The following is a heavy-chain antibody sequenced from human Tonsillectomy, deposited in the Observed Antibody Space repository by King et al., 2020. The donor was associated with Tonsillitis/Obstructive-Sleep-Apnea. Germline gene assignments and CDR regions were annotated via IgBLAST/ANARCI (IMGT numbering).Heavy chain of an antibody. Sequence: QLQESGPGLVKPSETLSLTCTFSSDSIDSYYWSWIRQPPGKGLEWIGYIYYSGSTNYNASLKSRVTISIDTSRNQFSLRLSSVTAADTAVYYCARTVGYYYYMDVWGKGTTVTVSS. CDR2: IYYSGST. J-gene: IGHJ6*03. V-gene: IGHV4-59*08. CDR3: ARTVGYYYYMDV. CDR1: SDSIDSYY.